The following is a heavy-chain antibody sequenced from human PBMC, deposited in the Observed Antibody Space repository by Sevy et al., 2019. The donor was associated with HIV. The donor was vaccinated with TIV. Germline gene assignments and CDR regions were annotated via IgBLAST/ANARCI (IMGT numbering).Heavy chain of an antibody. D-gene: IGHD1-26*01. CDR2: INHSGST. J-gene: IGHJ5*02. CDR1: GGSFSGYY. V-gene: IGHV4-34*01. Sequence: SETLSLTCAVYGGSFSGYYWSWIRQPPGKGLEWIGEINHSGSTNYNPSLKSRLTISVDTSKNQFSLKLSTVTAADTAVYYCARWGYSGTDYLFDPWGQGTLVTFSS. CDR3: ARWGYSGTDYLFDP.